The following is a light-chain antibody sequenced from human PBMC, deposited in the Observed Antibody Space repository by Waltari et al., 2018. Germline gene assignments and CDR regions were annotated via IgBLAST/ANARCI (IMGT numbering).Light chain of an antibody. CDR3: QQYNSYSLLT. CDR2: KAS. Sequence: DIQMTQSPSTLSASVGDRFTITCRASKSISNWLAWYQQKPGKAPKLLIYKASTLESGFPSRYSGSGAGTEFTLTISSLQPDDFATYYCQQYNSYSLLTFGGGTKVEIK. V-gene: IGKV1-5*03. CDR1: KSISNW. J-gene: IGKJ4*01.